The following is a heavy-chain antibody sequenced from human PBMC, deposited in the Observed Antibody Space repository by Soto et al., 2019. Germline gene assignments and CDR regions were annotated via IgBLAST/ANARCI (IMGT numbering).Heavy chain of an antibody. D-gene: IGHD6-6*01. V-gene: IGHV4-39*01. Sequence: SETLSLTCTVSGGSISSSSYYWGWIRQPPGKGLEWIGSIYYSGSTYYNPSLKSRVTISVDTSKNQFSLKLSSVTAADTAVYYCARHERQLVRTFKGLNWFDPWGQGTLVTVSS. CDR1: GGSISSSSYY. CDR2: IYYSGST. J-gene: IGHJ5*02. CDR3: ARHERQLVRTFKGLNWFDP.